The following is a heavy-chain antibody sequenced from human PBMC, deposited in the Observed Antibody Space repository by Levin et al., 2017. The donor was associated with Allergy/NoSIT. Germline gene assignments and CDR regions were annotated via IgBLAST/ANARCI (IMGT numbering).Heavy chain of an antibody. Sequence: GGSLRLSCEASGFTFSDYYMDWVRQAPGKGLEWIGRSRNRGKSFTTEYAASVKGRFTTSRDESKNSLYLHMNSLRTEDTAVYYCFRALLVFNYPFAHWGQGTLVTVSS. D-gene: IGHD5-24*01. CDR1: GFTFSDYY. CDR2: SRNRGKSFTT. CDR3: FRALLVFNYPFAH. V-gene: IGHV3-72*01. J-gene: IGHJ4*02.